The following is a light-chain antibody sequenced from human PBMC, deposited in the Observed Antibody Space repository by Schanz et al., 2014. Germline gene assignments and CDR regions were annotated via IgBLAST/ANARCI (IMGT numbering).Light chain of an antibody. V-gene: IGLV2-14*03. Sequence: QSALTQPASVSGSPGQSITFSCTGTSSDVGGYNYVSWYQHHPGKAPKLMIYDVFNRPSGVSDRFSGSKSGNTASLTISGLQAEDEADYYCTSYTVTSTLVFGGGTKLTVL. J-gene: IGLJ2*01. CDR1: SSDVGGYNY. CDR2: DVF. CDR3: TSYTVTSTLV.